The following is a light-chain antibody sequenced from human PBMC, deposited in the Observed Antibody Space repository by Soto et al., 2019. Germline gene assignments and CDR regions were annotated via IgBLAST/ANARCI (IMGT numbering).Light chain of an antibody. CDR1: SSDVGSYTL. Sequence: QSALTQPASVSGSPRQSITISCTGTSSDVGSYTLVSWYQQHPGKAPKLMIYEGSKRPSGVSNRFSGSKSGNTASLTISGLQAEDEADYYCSSYTTSTTYVFGTGTKLTVL. V-gene: IGLV2-14*02. CDR2: EGS. CDR3: SSYTTSTTYV. J-gene: IGLJ1*01.